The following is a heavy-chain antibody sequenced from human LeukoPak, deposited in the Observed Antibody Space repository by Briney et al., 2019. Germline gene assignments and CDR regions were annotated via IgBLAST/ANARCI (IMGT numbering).Heavy chain of an antibody. CDR1: GGSFSGYY. J-gene: IGHJ5*02. CDR3: ARGRREALNTFGGVIVGNWFDP. D-gene: IGHD3-16*02. V-gene: IGHV4-34*01. Sequence: SETLSLTCAVYGGSFSGYYWSWIRQPPGMGLEWIGKINHSGSANYNPSLKSRATISVDTSKNQFSLKLSSVTAADTAVYYCARGRREALNTFGGVIVGNWFDPWGQGTLVTVSS. CDR2: INHSGSA.